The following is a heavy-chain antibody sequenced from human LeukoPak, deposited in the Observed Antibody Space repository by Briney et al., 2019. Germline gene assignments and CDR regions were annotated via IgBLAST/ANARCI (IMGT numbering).Heavy chain of an antibody. Sequence: GGSLRLSCATSRFTFTGYGMHWVRQAPGKGLEWVAFIRFDGSNKYYADSVEGRFTISRDNSKNTLYLQMNSLRPEDTAVYYCARQGVGQQLAPIGYWGQGTLVTVSS. V-gene: IGHV3-30*02. CDR1: RFTFTGYG. CDR2: IRFDGSNK. J-gene: IGHJ4*02. D-gene: IGHD6-13*01. CDR3: ARQGVGQQLAPIGY.